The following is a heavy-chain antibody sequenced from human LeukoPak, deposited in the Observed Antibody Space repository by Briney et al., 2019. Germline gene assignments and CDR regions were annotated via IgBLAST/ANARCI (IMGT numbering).Heavy chain of an antibody. CDR3: ARGGRLYLPY. Sequence: MPSETLSLTCAVYGGSFSGYYWNWIRQPPGKGLEWIGEINHSGNTNYNPSLKSRVTISVDTSKNQSSLKLSSVTAADTAVYYCARGGRLYLPYWGQGTLVTVSS. J-gene: IGHJ4*02. D-gene: IGHD3-10*01. CDR1: GGSFSGYY. CDR2: INHSGNT. V-gene: IGHV4-34*01.